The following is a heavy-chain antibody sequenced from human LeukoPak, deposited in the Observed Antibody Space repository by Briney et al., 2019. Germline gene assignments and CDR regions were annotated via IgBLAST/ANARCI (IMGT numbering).Heavy chain of an antibody. Sequence: PGGSLRLSCAASGFTFSAYGMHWVRQAPGKGLEWVATISYDGSNKYYPDSVKGRFTISRDDSKNTLYLQMNSLRTEDTAVYYCAKELTRPNRPVAGLNYWGQGTLVTVSS. V-gene: IGHV3-30*18. J-gene: IGHJ4*02. CDR3: AKELTRPNRPVAGLNY. D-gene: IGHD6-19*01. CDR2: ISYDGSNK. CDR1: GFTFSAYG.